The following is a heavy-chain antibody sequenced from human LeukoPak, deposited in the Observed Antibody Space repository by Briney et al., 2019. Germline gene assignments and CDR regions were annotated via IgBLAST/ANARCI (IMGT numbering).Heavy chain of an antibody. Sequence: AGSLRLACAASGFTVSSKYMTWVRQAPGKGLEWVSLIYASGSTDYADSVKGRFTISRDNSKNTLYLQMNSLRAEDTAVYYCVSYEQQLSSWYFDLWGRGSLVSVSS. CDR2: IYASGST. D-gene: IGHD6-13*01. V-gene: IGHV3-53*01. CDR3: VSYEQQLSSWYFDL. J-gene: IGHJ2*01. CDR1: GFTVSSKY.